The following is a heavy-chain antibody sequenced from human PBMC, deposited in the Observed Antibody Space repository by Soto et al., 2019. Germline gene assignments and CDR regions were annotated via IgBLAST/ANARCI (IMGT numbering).Heavy chain of an antibody. CDR1: GFSFSTYG. D-gene: IGHD6-25*01. V-gene: IGHV3-33*01. CDR3: ARDSRGVAAAVDFDH. J-gene: IGHJ4*02. CDR2: IWHDGTKE. Sequence: QVQLVESGGGVVQPGRPLRLSCAASGFSFSTYGMHWVRQAPGKGLEWVASIWHDGTKEYYADSVKGRFTIYRDISKNTLYLQMNSPRGEDTAVYYCARDSRGVAAAVDFDHWGQGTLVTVSS.